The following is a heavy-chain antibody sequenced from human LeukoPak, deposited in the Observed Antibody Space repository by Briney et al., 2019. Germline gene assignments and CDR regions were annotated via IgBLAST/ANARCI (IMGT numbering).Heavy chain of an antibody. CDR3: ARGDHYDILTGYQTPSHLSDY. V-gene: IGHV1-2*02. Sequence: ASVKVSCKASGYTFTGYYIHWVRRAPGQGLEWIGWINPNTGGTNYAQKFQGGVTMTRDTSISTAYMELSRLRSDDTAVYYCARGDHYDILTGYQTPSHLSDYWGQGTLVTVSS. D-gene: IGHD3-9*01. CDR1: GYTFTGYY. J-gene: IGHJ4*02. CDR2: INPNTGGT.